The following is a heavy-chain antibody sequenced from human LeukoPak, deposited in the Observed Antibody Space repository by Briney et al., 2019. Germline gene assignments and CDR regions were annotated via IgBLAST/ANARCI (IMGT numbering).Heavy chain of an antibody. V-gene: IGHV4-59*03. J-gene: IGHJ5*02. CDR1: GGSITTYY. Sequence: SGTLSLTCTVSGGSITTYYWTWLRQSPGKGLEWIGYSYHSGYTNYNPSLKSRVTISVDTSKNQFSLNLKSVTPADTAVYFCAGQNVGVVTTWGQGTQVIVSS. CDR3: AGQNVGVVTT. D-gene: IGHD2-21*02. CDR2: SYHSGYT.